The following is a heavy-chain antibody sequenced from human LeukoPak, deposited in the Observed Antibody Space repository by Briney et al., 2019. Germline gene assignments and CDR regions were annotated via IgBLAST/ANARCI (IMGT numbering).Heavy chain of an antibody. CDR2: ISAYNGNT. CDR1: GYTFTSYG. J-gene: IGHJ4*02. D-gene: IGHD6-13*01. CDR3: ARGVAAGTSSCLCDY. Sequence: GASVKVSCKASGYTFTSYGISWVRQAPGQGLEWMGWISAYNGNTNYAQKLQGRVTMTTDTSTSTAYMELRSLRSDDTAVYYCARGVAAGTSSCLCDYWGQGTLVTVFS. V-gene: IGHV1-18*01.